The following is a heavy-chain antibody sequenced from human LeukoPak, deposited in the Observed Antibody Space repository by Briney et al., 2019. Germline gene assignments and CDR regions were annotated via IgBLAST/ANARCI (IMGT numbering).Heavy chain of an antibody. Sequence: GGSLRLSCAASGFTFGSYWMSWVRQAPGKGLEWVANIKQDGSETFYVDSVKGRFTISRDNSKNTLYLQMNSLRAEDTAVYYCAKDQRFRVAVAGGDDYWGQGTLVIVSS. V-gene: IGHV3-7*03. CDR1: GFTFGSYW. J-gene: IGHJ4*02. D-gene: IGHD6-19*01. CDR2: IKQDGSET. CDR3: AKDQRFRVAVAGGDDY.